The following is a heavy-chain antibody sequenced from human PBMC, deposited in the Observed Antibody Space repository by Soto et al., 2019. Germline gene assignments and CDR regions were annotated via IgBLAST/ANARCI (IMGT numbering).Heavy chain of an antibody. D-gene: IGHD6-13*01. CDR3: AAIAAAGNY. V-gene: IGHV4-39*01. CDR1: GGSISRSTFY. J-gene: IGHJ4*02. Sequence: QLQLQESGPGLVKPPETLSLTCTVSGGSISRSTFYWGWIRQPPGKGLEWIGSIYYSGSTYYNPSLKSRVTISVDTSKNQFSLKLSSVTAADTAVYYGAAIAAAGNYWGQGTLVTVSS. CDR2: IYYSGST.